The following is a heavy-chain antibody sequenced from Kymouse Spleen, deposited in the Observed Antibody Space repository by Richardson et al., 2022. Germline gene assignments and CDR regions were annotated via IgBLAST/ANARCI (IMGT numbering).Heavy chain of an antibody. J-gene: IGHJ6*02. CDR1: GFTFSSYS. Sequence: EVQLVESGGGLVKPGGSLRLSCAASGFTFSSYSMNWVRQAPGKGLEWVSSISSSSSYIYYADSVKGRFTISRDNAKNSLYLQMNSLRAEDTAVYYCAREDSSSWYDSYYYYYYGMDVWGQGTTVTVSS. CDR3: AREDSSSWYDSYYYYYYGMDV. V-gene: IGHV3-21*03. D-gene: IGHD6-13*01. CDR2: ISSSSSYI.